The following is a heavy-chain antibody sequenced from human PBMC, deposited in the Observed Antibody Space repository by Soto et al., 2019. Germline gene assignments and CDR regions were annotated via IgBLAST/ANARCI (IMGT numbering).Heavy chain of an antibody. Sequence: GGSLRLSCAASGFTFSDHYMSWIRQAPGKGLEWVSYISSSGDIIYYADSVKGRFTISRDNAKNSLYLQMNSLRAEDTAVYYCARDLGYYDSSGYFHYWGQGTLVTAPQ. J-gene: IGHJ4*02. V-gene: IGHV3-11*01. CDR1: GFTFSDHY. CDR3: ARDLGYYDSSGYFHY. D-gene: IGHD3-22*01. CDR2: ISSSGDII.